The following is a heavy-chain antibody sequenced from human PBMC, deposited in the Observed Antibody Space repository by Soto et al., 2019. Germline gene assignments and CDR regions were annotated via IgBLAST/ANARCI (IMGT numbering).Heavy chain of an antibody. V-gene: IGHV4-34*02. Sequence: QVQLQQWGAGLLKPSETLSLTCAVYGGSFSGVYWTWIRQPPGKGLEYIGEINHSGSTSYNTSLKSPVTMSVDTSKNQFSRKLSSLTAADTAVYYGARQAAGDYDEYCLDYWGQGILVSVSS. CDR1: GGSFSGVY. J-gene: IGHJ4*02. D-gene: IGHD4-17*01. CDR2: INHSGST. CDR3: ARQAAGDYDEYCLDY.